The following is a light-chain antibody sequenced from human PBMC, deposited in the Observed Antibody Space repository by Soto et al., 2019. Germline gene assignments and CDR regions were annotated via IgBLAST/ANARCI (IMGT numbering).Light chain of an antibody. Sequence: DVQMTQSPSTLSASVGDRVTITCRASQSISVWLAWYQQKPGKAPKLLIYDVSSLESGVPSRFSGSGSGTEFTLTISSLQPDDFATYYCQQYNSFPRTFGQGTKVEIK. V-gene: IGKV1-5*01. CDR1: QSISVW. CDR3: QQYNSFPRT. J-gene: IGKJ2*01. CDR2: DVS.